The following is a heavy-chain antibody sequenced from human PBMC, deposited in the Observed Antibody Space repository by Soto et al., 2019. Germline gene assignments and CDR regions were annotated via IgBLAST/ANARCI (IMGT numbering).Heavy chain of an antibody. J-gene: IGHJ5*02. CDR2: INHSGST. V-gene: IGHV4-34*01. CDR3: ARDRRFDP. CDR1: GGSFSGYY. Sequence: PSETLSLTCAVYGGSFSGYYWSWIRQPPGKGLEWIGEINHSGSTNYNPSLKSRVTISVDTSKNQFSLKLSSVTAADTAVYYCARDRRFDPWGQGTLVTVSS.